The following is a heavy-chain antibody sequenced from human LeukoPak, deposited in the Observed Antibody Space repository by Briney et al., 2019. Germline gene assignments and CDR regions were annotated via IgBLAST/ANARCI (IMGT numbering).Heavy chain of an antibody. CDR1: GFTFDDYA. CDR2: ISWNSDSI. V-gene: IGHV3-9*03. D-gene: IGHD6-6*01. CDR3: VKDLGMYTSSSLDY. Sequence: SLRLSCAASGFTFDDYAMHWVRQAPGKGLEWVSGISWNSDSIGYADSVKGRFTISRDNAKNSLYLQMNSLRAEDMALYYCVKDLGMYTSSSLDYWGQGTQVTVSS. J-gene: IGHJ4*02.